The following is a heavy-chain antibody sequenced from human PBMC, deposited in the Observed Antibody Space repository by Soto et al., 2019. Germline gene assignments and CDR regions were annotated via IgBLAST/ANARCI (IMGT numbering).Heavy chain of an antibody. Sequence: PGGSLRLSCAASEIIVSVNYMSWVRQAPGKGLEWVSTMYSGGTFYADSVTGRFTISRDNSKNTLYLQMNNLRAEDTAVYYCARPHSGRYPWAFDIWGQGTMVTVSS. D-gene: IGHD1-26*01. CDR2: MYSGGT. CDR3: ARPHSGRYPWAFDI. CDR1: EIIVSVNY. J-gene: IGHJ3*02. V-gene: IGHV3-53*01.